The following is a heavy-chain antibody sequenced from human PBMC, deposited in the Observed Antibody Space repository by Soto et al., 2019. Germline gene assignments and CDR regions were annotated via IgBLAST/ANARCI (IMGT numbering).Heavy chain of an antibody. J-gene: IGHJ4*02. CDR1: GFAFSSFA. CDR2: ISSSGGST. D-gene: IGHD6-13*01. Sequence: PGGSLRLSCAASGFAFSSFAMSWVRQAPGKGLEWVSAISSSGGSTYYADSVKGRFIISRDNFKNTLYLQMDSLRAEDTAVYYCAKSLDRSSWYLSGKALEYWGQGTLVTVSS. V-gene: IGHV3-23*01. CDR3: AKSLDRSSWYLSGKALEY.